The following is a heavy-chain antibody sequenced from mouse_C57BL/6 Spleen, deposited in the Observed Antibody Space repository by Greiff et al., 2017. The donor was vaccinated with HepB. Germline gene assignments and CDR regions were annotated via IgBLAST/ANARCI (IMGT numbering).Heavy chain of an antibody. CDR2: IYPGSGNT. CDR3: ARDGYYVRDYFDY. D-gene: IGHD2-3*01. CDR1: GYSFTSYY. Sequence: QVQLQQSGPELVKPGASVKISCKASGYSFTSYYIHWVKQRPGQGLEWIGWIYPGSGNTKYNEKFKGKATLTADTSSSTAYMQLSSLTSEDSAVYYCARDGYYVRDYFDYWGQGTTLTVSS. V-gene: IGHV1-66*01. J-gene: IGHJ2*01.